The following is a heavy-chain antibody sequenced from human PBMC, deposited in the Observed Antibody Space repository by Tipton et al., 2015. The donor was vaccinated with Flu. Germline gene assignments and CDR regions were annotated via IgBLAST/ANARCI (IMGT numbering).Heavy chain of an antibody. CDR3: ASLVVAATVFAFDI. D-gene: IGHD2-15*01. J-gene: IGHJ3*02. CDR2: IYYSGST. V-gene: IGHV4-39*01. CDR1: GGSISSSSYY. Sequence: TLSLTCTVSGGSISSSSYYWGWIRQPPGKGLEWIGSIYYSGSTYYNPSLKSRVTISVDTSKDQFSLKLSSVTAADTAVYYCASLVVAATVFAFDIWGQGTMVTVSS.